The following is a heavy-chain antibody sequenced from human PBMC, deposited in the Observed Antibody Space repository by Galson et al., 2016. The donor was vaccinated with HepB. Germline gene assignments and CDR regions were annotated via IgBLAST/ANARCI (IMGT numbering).Heavy chain of an antibody. Sequence: ATLSLTCNVSIGFSEYDVWNCVRQPPGKELEWIGYIYSSGSDNYNPSLRSRVTISIDKSKKEVSLQLNSLTAADTAVYYCARSRKVGAPRYYLDHWGQGILVTVSS. CDR3: ARSRKVGAPRYYLDH. CDR2: IYSSGSD. CDR1: IGFSEYDV. J-gene: IGHJ4*02. V-gene: IGHV4-59*01. D-gene: IGHD1-26*01.